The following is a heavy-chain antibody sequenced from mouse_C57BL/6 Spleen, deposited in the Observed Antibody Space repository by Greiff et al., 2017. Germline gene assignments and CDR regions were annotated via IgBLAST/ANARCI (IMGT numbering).Heavy chain of an antibody. D-gene: IGHD2-5*01. J-gene: IGHJ2*01. CDR1: GYTFTSYG. Sequence: VQLVESGAELARPGASVKLSCKASGYTFTSYGISWVKQRTGQGLEWIGEIYPRSGNTYYNEKFKGKATLTADKSSSTAYMELRSLTSEDSAVYFCARHYSNYLDYWGQGTTLTVSS. CDR2: IYPRSGNT. CDR3: ARHYSNYLDY. V-gene: IGHV1-81*01.